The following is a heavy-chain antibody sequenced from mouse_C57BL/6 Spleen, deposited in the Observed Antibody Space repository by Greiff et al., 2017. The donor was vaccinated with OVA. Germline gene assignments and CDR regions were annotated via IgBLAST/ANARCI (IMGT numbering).Heavy chain of an antibody. J-gene: IGHJ3*01. V-gene: IGHV5-6*01. D-gene: IGHD2-1*01. Sequence: EVKLMESGGDLVKPGGSLKLSCAASGFTFSSYGMSWVRQTPDKRLEWVATISSGGSYTYYPDSVKGRFTISRDNAKNTLYLQMSSLKSEDTAMYYCARHGREDYGNLLSWFAYWGQGTLVTVSA. CDR2: ISSGGSYT. CDR1: GFTFSSYG. CDR3: ARHGREDYGNLLSWFAY.